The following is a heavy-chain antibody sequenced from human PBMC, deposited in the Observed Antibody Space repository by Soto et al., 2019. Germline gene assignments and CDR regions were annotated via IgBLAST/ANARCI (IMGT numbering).Heavy chain of an antibody. D-gene: IGHD1-7*01. CDR3: ARAKLELLHYYYQLDV. V-gene: IGHV4-30-4*08. CDR2: IYYSGST. J-gene: IGHJ6*02. Sequence: SPSLSLTTTLACASVRTGQKDCIWGREVRVKRLEWIRYIYYSGSTYYNPSLKSRVTISVDTSKNQFSLKLSSVTAADTAVYHCARAKLELLHYYYQLDVWGQGTTVTVSS. CDR1: CASVRTGQKD.